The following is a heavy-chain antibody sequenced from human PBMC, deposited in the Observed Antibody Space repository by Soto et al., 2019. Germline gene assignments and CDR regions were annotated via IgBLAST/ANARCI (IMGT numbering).Heavy chain of an antibody. CDR3: AREICFVLRFLECYAFDI. Sequence: QVQLVQSGAEVKKPGSSVKVSCKASGGTFSSYAISWVRQAPGQGLEWMGGIIPIFGTANYAQKFQGRVTITADESTSTAYMELSSLRSEDTAVYYCAREICFVLRFLECYAFDIWGQGTMVTVSS. J-gene: IGHJ3*02. CDR2: IIPIFGTA. D-gene: IGHD3-3*01. V-gene: IGHV1-69*01. CDR1: GGTFSSYA.